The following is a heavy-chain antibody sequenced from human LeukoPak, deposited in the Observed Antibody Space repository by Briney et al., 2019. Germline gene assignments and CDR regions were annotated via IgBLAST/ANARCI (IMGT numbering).Heavy chain of an antibody. CDR2: INRSGST. J-gene: IGHJ4*02. D-gene: IGHD4-11*01. V-gene: IGHV4-34*01. CDR3: ARVGYYSNYPIDY. Sequence: PSETLSLTCAVYGGSFSGYYWSWIRQPPGKGLEWIGEINRSGSTNYNPSLKSRVTISVDTSKNQFSLKLSSVTAADTAVYYCARVGYYSNYPIDYWGQGTLVTVSS. CDR1: GGSFSGYY.